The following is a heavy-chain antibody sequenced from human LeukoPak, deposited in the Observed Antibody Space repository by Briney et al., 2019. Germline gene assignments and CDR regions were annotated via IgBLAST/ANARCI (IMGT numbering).Heavy chain of an antibody. D-gene: IGHD1-26*01. CDR3: ARDGSYKFDY. CDR2: IQSDGTT. V-gene: IGHV3-74*01. J-gene: IGHJ4*02. CDR1: GFTFSSYS. Sequence: PGGSLRLSCAASGFTFSSYSMNWVRQTPGKGLVWVSRIQSDGTTTYADSVRGRFTISRDNAKNTLYLQMNNLRAEDTAVYYCARDGSYKFDYWGQGTLVTVSS.